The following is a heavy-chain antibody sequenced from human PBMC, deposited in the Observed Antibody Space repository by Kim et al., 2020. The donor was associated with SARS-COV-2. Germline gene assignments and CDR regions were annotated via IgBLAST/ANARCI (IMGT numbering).Heavy chain of an antibody. Sequence: GGSLRLSCAASGFTFSSYGMHWVRQAPGKGLEWVAVISYDGSNKYYADSVKGRFTISRDNSKNTLYLQMNSLRAEDTAVYYCAKGARAARRTFYYYYMDVWGKGTTVTVSS. CDR1: GFTFSSYG. V-gene: IGHV3-30*18. CDR3: AKGARAARRTFYYYYMDV. CDR2: ISYDGSNK. J-gene: IGHJ6*03. D-gene: IGHD6-6*01.